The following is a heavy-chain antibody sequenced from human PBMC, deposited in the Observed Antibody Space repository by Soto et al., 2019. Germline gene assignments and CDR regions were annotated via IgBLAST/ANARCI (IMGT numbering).Heavy chain of an antibody. Sequence: GGSLRLSCAASGFTFSSYAMSWVRQAPGKGLEWVSAISGSGGSTYYADSVKGRFTISRDNSKNTLYLQMNSLRAEDTAVYYCAKDSGPGDYIWGSYRYPEYYFDYWGQGTLVTVSS. D-gene: IGHD3-16*02. CDR3: AKDSGPGDYIWGSYRYPEYYFDY. CDR2: ISGSGGST. V-gene: IGHV3-23*01. CDR1: GFTFSSYA. J-gene: IGHJ4*02.